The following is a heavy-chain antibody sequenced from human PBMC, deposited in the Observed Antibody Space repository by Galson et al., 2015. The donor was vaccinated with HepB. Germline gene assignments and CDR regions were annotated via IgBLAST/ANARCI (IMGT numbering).Heavy chain of an antibody. V-gene: IGHV1-69*04. CDR2: IIPILGIA. J-gene: IGHJ4*02. Sequence: SVKVSCKASGGTFSSYTISWVRQAPGQGLEWMGRIIPILGIANYAQKFQGRVTITADKSTSTAYMELSSLRSEDTAVYYCARDKGLISSSGWPTPDYWGQGTLVTVSS. CDR1: GGTFSSYT. D-gene: IGHD6-19*01. CDR3: ARDKGLISSSGWPTPDY.